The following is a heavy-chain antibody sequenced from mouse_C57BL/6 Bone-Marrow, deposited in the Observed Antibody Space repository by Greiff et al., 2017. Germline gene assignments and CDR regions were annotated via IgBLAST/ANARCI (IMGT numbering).Heavy chain of an antibody. Sequence: LVESGAELARPGASVKLSCKASGYTFTSYGISWVKQRTGQGLEWIGEIYPRSGNTYYNEKFKGKATLTADKSSSTAYMELRSLTSEDSAVYFCARKEGGFAYWGQGTLVTVSA. J-gene: IGHJ3*01. V-gene: IGHV1-81*01. CDR3: ARKEGGFAY. CDR1: GYTFTSYG. CDR2: IYPRSGNT.